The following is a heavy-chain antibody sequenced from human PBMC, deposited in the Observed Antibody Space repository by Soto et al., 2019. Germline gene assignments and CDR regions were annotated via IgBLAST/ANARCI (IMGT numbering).Heavy chain of an antibody. CDR1: GFFCSSYD. V-gene: IGHV3-23*01. CDR3: AKATATGGGAFDI. CDR2: ILVDGRT. J-gene: IGHJ3*02. Sequence: GGSLRLSCAASGFFCSSYDMSWVRQAPGKGLEWVSTILVDGRTFYVDSVKGRFTVSRDSSQNTVYLQMNSLTVGDTALYYCAKATATGGGAFDICGQGTMVTVSS. D-gene: IGHD2-8*02.